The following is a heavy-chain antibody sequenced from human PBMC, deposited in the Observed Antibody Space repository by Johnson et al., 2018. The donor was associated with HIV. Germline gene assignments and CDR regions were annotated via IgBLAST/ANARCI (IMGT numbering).Heavy chain of an antibody. V-gene: IGHV3-74*01. Sequence: VQLVESGGGLVQPGGSLRLSCVASGFTFGGEWMHWVRQAPGQGLVWVSRIKTDGSNTYYADSVKGRFTISRDNAKNTLYLEMKSLRADDTAVYYCVRDDYAFHIWGQGTMVTVSS. CDR1: GFTFGGEW. CDR2: IKTDGSNT. D-gene: IGHD2-21*02. J-gene: IGHJ3*02. CDR3: VRDDYAFHI.